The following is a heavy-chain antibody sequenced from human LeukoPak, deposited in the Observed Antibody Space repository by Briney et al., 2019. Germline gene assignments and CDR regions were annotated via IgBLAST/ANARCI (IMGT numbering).Heavy chain of an antibody. CDR2: INQDGSES. D-gene: IGHD2-21*01. CDR3: ATIQY. J-gene: IGHJ4*02. Sequence: GGSLGLSCAASGFKFSDFSVSWVRQAPGKGLEWVAIINQDGSESYYVDSVRGRFTISRDNVDNSLFLQMDSLRVDDTARYYCATIQYWGQGTQVTVSS. CDR1: GFKFSDFS. V-gene: IGHV3-7*01.